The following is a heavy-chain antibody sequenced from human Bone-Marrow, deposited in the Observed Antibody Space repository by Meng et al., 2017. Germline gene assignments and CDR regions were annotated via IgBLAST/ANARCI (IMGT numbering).Heavy chain of an antibody. Sequence: GESLKISCAASGFTFSSYWMHWVRQAPGKGLEWVSSISSSSSYIYYADSVKGRFTISRDNAKNSLYLQMNSLRAEDTAVYYCARAWGKPTFEQQLMGRTPHFDYWGQGTLVTVSS. J-gene: IGHJ4*02. CDR3: ARAWGKPTFEQQLMGRTPHFDY. CDR1: GFTFSSYW. D-gene: IGHD6-13*01. V-gene: IGHV3-21*01. CDR2: ISSSSSYI.